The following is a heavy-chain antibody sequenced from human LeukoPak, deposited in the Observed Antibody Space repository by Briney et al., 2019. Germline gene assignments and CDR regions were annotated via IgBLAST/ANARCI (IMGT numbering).Heavy chain of an antibody. CDR2: ISGSGGST. CDR3: AKHGGFWSGYYFHYYYYYYMDV. CDR1: GFTFGSYA. Sequence: GGSLRLSCAASGFTFGSYAMSWVRQAPGKGLEWVSAISGSGGSTYYADSVKGRFTISRDNSKNTLYLQMNSLRAEDTAVYYCAKHGGFWSGYYFHYYYYYYMDVWGKGTTVTVSS. V-gene: IGHV3-23*01. J-gene: IGHJ6*03. D-gene: IGHD3-3*01.